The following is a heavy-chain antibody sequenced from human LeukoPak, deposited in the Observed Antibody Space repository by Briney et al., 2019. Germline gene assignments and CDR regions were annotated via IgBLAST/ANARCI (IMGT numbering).Heavy chain of an antibody. CDR1: GYIFTNHY. Sequence: ASVKASCKASGYIFTNHYMHWVRQAPGQRLEWMGWINPNSGGTNYAQKFQGRVTMTRDTSISTAYMELSRLRSDDTAVYYCARGYRGSRTFDYWGQGTLVTVSS. CDR2: INPNSGGT. J-gene: IGHJ4*02. V-gene: IGHV1-2*02. D-gene: IGHD1-26*01. CDR3: ARGYRGSRTFDY.